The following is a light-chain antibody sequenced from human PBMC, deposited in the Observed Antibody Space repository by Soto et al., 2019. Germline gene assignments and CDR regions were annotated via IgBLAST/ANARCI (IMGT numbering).Light chain of an antibody. J-gene: IGKJ5*01. CDR3: QQRSNWPIT. V-gene: IGKV3-15*01. Sequence: EIVMTQSPATLSVSPVERVTLSCMASENINGNLAWYQQKPGQAPRLLIHAASIRATGIPARFSGSRSGTEFTLTISSLEPEDFAVYYCQQRSNWPITFSQGTRLEIK. CDR2: AAS. CDR1: ENINGN.